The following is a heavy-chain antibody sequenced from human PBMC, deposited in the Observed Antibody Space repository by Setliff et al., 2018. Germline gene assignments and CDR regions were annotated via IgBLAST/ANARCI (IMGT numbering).Heavy chain of an antibody. D-gene: IGHD3-3*01. Sequence: PSETLSLTCTVSGGSISSSSYQWGWVRQTPGKGLEWIGSIYYSGTAYSNPSLKSRVTIFVDTSKNQVSLRLSSVTAADTAVYYCARHFRSSKVQFLEYLSDYYFDSWGQGTLVTVSS. J-gene: IGHJ4*02. CDR2: IYYSGTA. CDR1: GGSISSSSYQ. V-gene: IGHV4-39*01. CDR3: ARHFRSSKVQFLEYLSDYYFDS.